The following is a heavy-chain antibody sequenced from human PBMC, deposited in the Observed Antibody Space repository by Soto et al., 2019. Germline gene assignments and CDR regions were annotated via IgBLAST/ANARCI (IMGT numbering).Heavy chain of an antibody. Sequence: EVHLVESGGGLVQPGGSLRLSCAASGFMFSAYWMSWVRQAPGKGLEWVANIHGDGGKIYYVDSVKGRFTISRDNAKRSLYLQMNSLRAEDTAVYYCARDFYGGYTYGPGDYWGQGALVAVSS. J-gene: IGHJ4*02. D-gene: IGHD5-18*01. V-gene: IGHV3-7*01. CDR1: GFMFSAYW. CDR2: IHGDGGKI. CDR3: ARDFYGGYTYGPGDY.